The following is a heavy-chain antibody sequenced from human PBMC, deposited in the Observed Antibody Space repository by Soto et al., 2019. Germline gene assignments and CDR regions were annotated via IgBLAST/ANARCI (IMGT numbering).Heavy chain of an antibody. V-gene: IGHV1-18*01. J-gene: IGHJ6*03. Sequence: QVQLVQSGAEVKKPGASVRVSCKTSGYTFSDYVISWVRQAPGQGLEWVGWISASNGDSNFAQKVQGRVTLTTDTSTSTAYMEMRGLRFDDTAVYFCARAATTTEKYYYYMDVWGKGITVTVSS. D-gene: IGHD1-26*01. CDR1: GYTFSDYV. CDR2: ISASNGDS. CDR3: ARAATTTEKYYYYMDV.